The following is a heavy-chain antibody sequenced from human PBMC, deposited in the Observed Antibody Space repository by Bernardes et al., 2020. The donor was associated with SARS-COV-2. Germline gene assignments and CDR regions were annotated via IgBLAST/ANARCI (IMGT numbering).Heavy chain of an antibody. J-gene: IGHJ5*02. CDR1: GGSISSYY. Sequence: SEPLSLTCTVSGGSISSYYWSWIRQPPGKGLEWIGYIYYSGSTNYNPSLKSRVTISVDTSKNQFSLKLSSVTAADTAVYYCARDLVLLGFDPWGQGTLVTVSS. V-gene: IGHV4-59*01. CDR2: IYYSGST. CDR3: ARDLVLLGFDP.